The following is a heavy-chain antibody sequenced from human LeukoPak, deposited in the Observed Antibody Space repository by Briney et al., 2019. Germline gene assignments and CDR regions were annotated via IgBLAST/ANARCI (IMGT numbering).Heavy chain of an antibody. V-gene: IGHV4-34*01. CDR2: INHSGST. Sequence: SETLSLTCAVYGGSFSGYYWSWIRQPPGKGLEWIGEINHSGSTNYNPSLKSRVTISVDTSKNQFSLKLSSVTAADTAVYYCARVLKDDSSGYYYSGNWFDPWGQGTLVTVSS. J-gene: IGHJ5*02. CDR3: ARVLKDDSSGYYYSGNWFDP. D-gene: IGHD3-22*01. CDR1: GGSFSGYY.